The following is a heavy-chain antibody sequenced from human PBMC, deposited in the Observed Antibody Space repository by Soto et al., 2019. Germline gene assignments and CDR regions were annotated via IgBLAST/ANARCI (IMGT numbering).Heavy chain of an antibody. J-gene: IGHJ6*03. V-gene: IGHV3-11*01. CDR3: ARNDYGDRLDYYYYYMDV. D-gene: IGHD4-17*01. CDR1: GFTFSDYY. CDR2: ISSSGSTI. Sequence: GGSLRLSYAASGFTFSDYYMSWIRQAPGKGLEWVSYISSSGSTIYYADSVKGRFTISRDNAKNSLYLQMNSLRDEDTAVYYCARNDYGDRLDYYYYYMDVWGKGTTVTVSS.